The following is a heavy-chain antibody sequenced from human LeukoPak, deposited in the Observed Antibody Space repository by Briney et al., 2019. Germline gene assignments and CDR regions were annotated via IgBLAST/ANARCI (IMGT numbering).Heavy chain of an antibody. CDR2: IYYSGST. CDR3: ARPAERGYSYGLDF. CDR1: GDSISSYY. Sequence: SQTLSLTCTVSGDSISSYYWSWIRQPPGKGLEWIGYIYYSGSTNYNPSLKSRVTISLDTSKNQVSLNLSSVTAADTAVYYCARPAERGYSYGLDFWGPGTMVTVSS. J-gene: IGHJ3*01. V-gene: IGHV4-59*01. D-gene: IGHD5-18*01.